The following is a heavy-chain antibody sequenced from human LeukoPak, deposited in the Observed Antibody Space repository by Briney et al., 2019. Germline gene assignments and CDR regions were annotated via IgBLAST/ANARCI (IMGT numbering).Heavy chain of an antibody. J-gene: IGHJ4*02. CDR2: IYYSGST. D-gene: IGHD5-24*01. Sequence: PSRTLPLTRTVSGGSISSGDSYWSWIRQPPGKSLEWIGYIYYSGSTYYNPSLKSRVTISLDMSKNQFSLKLSSVTAADTAVYFCARDRGGYHVDYWGQGTLVTVSS. CDR1: GGSISSGDSY. V-gene: IGHV4-30-4*08. CDR3: ARDRGGYHVDY.